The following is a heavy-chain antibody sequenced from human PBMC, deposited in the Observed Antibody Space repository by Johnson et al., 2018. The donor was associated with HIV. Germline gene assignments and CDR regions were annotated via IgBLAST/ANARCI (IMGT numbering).Heavy chain of an antibody. CDR2: ISYDGSNK. J-gene: IGHJ3*02. V-gene: IGHV3-30*03. CDR3: ARSMTTVTVAFDI. CDR1: GFTFSSYG. D-gene: IGHD4-17*01. Sequence: QVQLVESGGGLVQPGGSLRLSCAASGFTFSSYGMHWVRQAPGKGLEWVAVISYDGSNKYYADSVKGRFTISRDNSKNTLYLQMNSLRAEDTAVYYCARSMTTVTVAFDIWGQGTMVTVSS.